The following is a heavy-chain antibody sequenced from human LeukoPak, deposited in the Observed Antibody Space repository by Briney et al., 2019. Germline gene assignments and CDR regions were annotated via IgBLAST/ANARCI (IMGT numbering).Heavy chain of an antibody. D-gene: IGHD1-26*01. V-gene: IGHV1-69*04. CDR2: IIPILGIA. J-gene: IGHJ6*02. CDR1: GGTFSSYA. CDR3: ARDGWEATRDPDYYYYGMDV. Sequence: ASAKVSCKASGGTFSSYAISWVRQAPGQGLEWMGRIIPILGIANYAQKFQGRVTITADKSTSTAYIELSSLRSEDTAVYYCARDGWEATRDPDYYYYGMDVWGQGTTVTVSS.